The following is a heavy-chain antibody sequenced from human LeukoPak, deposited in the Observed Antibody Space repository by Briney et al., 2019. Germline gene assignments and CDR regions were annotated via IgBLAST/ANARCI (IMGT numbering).Heavy chain of an antibody. J-gene: IGHJ4*02. Sequence: GGSLRLSCAASGFTFSGSALHWVRQAPGKGLEWVGRIKSKTDGGTTDYAAPVKGRFTISRDDSKNTLYLQTNSLKTEDTAVYYCIYYYDSSGYSYFDYWGQGTLATVSS. CDR3: IYYYDSSGYSYFDY. CDR2: IKSKTDGGTT. CDR1: GFTFSGSA. D-gene: IGHD3-22*01. V-gene: IGHV3-15*01.